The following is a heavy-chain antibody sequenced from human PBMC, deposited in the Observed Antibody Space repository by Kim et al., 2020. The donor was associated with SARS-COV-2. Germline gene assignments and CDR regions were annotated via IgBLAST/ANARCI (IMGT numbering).Heavy chain of an antibody. CDR2: ISGSGGST. CDR3: AKDAKLLWFGELAPSYFDY. Sequence: GGSLRLSCAASGFTFSSYAMSWVRQAPGKGLEWVSAISGSGGSTYYADSVKGRFTISRDNSKNTLYLQMNSLRAEDTAVYYCAKDAKLLWFGELAPSYFDYWGQGTLVTVSS. J-gene: IGHJ4*02. CDR1: GFTFSSYA. D-gene: IGHD3-10*01. V-gene: IGHV3-23*01.